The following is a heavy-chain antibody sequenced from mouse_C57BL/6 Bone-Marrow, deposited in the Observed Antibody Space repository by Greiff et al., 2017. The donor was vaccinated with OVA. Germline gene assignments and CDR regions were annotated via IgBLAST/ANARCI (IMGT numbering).Heavy chain of an antibody. CDR3: ARKDYDYFAY. CDR1: GFTFSDYG. V-gene: IGHV5-17*01. J-gene: IGHJ3*01. D-gene: IGHD2-4*01. CDR2: ISSGSSTI. Sequence: EVNLVASGGGLVKPGGSLKLSCAASGFTFSDYGMHWVRQAPEKGLEWVAYISSGSSTIYYADTVKGRFTISRDNAKNTLFLQMTSLRSEDTAMYYCARKDYDYFAYWGQGTLVTVSA.